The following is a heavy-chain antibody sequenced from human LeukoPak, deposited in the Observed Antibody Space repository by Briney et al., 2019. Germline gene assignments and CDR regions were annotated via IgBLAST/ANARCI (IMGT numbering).Heavy chain of an antibody. CDR3: ARDYEQQSFDY. CDR2: IYYSGST. V-gene: IGHV4-59*01. J-gene: IGHJ4*02. Sequence: PSETLSLTCTVSGGSISSYYWSWIRQPPGKGLEWIGYIYYSGSTNYNPSLKSRVTISVDTSKNQFSLKLSSVTAADTAVYYCARDYEQQSFDYWGQGTLVTVPS. CDR1: GGSISSYY. D-gene: IGHD6-13*01.